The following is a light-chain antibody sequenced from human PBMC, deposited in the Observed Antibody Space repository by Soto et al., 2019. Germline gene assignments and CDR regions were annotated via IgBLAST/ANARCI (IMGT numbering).Light chain of an antibody. CDR3: QQYGNSPVT. V-gene: IGKV3-20*01. CDR2: GAS. J-gene: IGKJ2*01. CDR1: QNIRSNY. Sequence: EIVLTQSPGTLSLTPGERATLSCRASQNIRSNYLAWYQQKPGQAPRLLIFGASSRATGIPDTFTGSGSGTDFPLTIRRLEAEDSAVYYCQQYGNSPVTFGQGTKLEIK.